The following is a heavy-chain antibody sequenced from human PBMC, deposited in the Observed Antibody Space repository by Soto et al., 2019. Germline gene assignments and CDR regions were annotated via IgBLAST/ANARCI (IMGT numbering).Heavy chain of an antibody. D-gene: IGHD6-19*01. CDR2: ISSSSSTI. V-gene: IGHV3-48*02. CDR1: GFTFSSYS. Sequence: GGSLRLSCAASGFTFSSYSINWVRQAPGKGLEWVSYISSSSSTIYYADSVKGRFTISRDNAKNSLDLQMNSLRDEDTAVYYRAREWSSGWDYYDGMDVWGQGTTVNVS. CDR3: AREWSSGWDYYDGMDV. J-gene: IGHJ6*02.